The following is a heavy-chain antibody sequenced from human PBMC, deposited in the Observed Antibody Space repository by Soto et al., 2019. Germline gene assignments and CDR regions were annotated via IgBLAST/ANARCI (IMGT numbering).Heavy chain of an antibody. J-gene: IGHJ4*02. Sequence: SVKVSCKASGGTFSSYTISWVRQAPGQGLEWMGRIIPNIGIANYAQKFQGRVTMTTDKSTSTAYMELRSLRSDDTAVYYCARMPIEDDWLFGDYWGQGTLVTVSS. CDR3: ARMPIEDDWLFGDY. V-gene: IGHV1-69*02. CDR1: GGTFSSYT. CDR2: IIPNIGIA. D-gene: IGHD3-9*01.